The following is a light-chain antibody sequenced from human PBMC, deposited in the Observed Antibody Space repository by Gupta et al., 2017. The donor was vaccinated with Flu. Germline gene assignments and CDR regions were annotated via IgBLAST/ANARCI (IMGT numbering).Light chain of an antibody. CDR3: QKYDYCPFT. Sequence: PAPLSSAAGERVTLSCGTNRSIISFIFWYQQKPGEPPRLLFYGVSTRAPVIPAWVGGGGSGTEFTLTISSLQSEDVAVYFCQKYDYCPFTFGQGTKVELK. V-gene: IGKV3-15*01. CDR2: GVS. J-gene: IGKJ1*01. CDR1: RSIISF.